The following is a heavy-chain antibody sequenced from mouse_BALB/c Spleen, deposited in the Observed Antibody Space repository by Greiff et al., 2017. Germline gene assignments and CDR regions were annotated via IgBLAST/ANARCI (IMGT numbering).Heavy chain of an antibody. V-gene: IGHV3-6*02. CDR1: GYSITSGYY. Sequence: VQLKESGPGLVKPSQSLSLTCSVTGYSITSGYYWNWIRQFPGNKLEWMGYISYDGSNNYNPSLKNRISITRDTSKNQFFLKLNSVTTEDTATYYCARGDDYYFDYWGQGTTLTVSS. CDR3: ARGDDYYFDY. J-gene: IGHJ2*01. D-gene: IGHD2-4*01. CDR2: ISYDGSN.